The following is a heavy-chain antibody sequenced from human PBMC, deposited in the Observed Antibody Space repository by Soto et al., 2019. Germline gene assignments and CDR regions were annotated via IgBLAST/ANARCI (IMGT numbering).Heavy chain of an antibody. CDR2: IKPNTGGT. D-gene: IGHD3-22*01. J-gene: IGHJ3*02. CDR3: ARVVYDSGGYHDAFDI. V-gene: IGHV1-2*04. CDR1: GYAFTGYY. Sequence: QVQLVQSGAEVKKPGASVKVSCKASGYAFTGYYMHWVRQAPGHGLEWMGWIKPNTGGTSYAQKFQDWVTMTSDTSISTVYMELNRLRSDDTAVYYCARVVYDSGGYHDAFDIWGQGTMVTVSS.